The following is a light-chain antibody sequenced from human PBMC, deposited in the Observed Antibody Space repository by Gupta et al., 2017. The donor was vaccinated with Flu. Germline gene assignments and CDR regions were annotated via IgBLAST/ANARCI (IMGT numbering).Light chain of an antibody. CDR2: GVN. Sequence: QSALTQPASVSGSPGQSIAISCTGTTSDVGAHNYVSWYQQHPGKAPKVLIYGVNNRPSGVSDRFSCSKSGNTASLTISGLQAEDEADYYCSSYRSSSTSFFFGTGTKVTVL. V-gene: IGLV2-14*01. CDR3: SSYRSSSTSFF. CDR1: TSDVGAHNY. J-gene: IGLJ1*01.